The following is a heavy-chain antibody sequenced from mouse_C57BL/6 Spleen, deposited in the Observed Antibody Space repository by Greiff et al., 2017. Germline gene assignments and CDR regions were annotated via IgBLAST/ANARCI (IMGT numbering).Heavy chain of an antibody. Sequence: QVQLQQSGAELVRPGTSVKVSCKASGYAFTNYLIEWVKQRPGQGLEGIGVINPGSGGTNYNEKFKGKATLTADKSSSTAYMQLSSLTSEDSAVYFCAREDYYGKGYYAMDYWGQGTSVTVSS. D-gene: IGHD2-1*01. V-gene: IGHV1-54*01. CDR3: AREDYYGKGYYAMDY. J-gene: IGHJ4*01. CDR2: INPGSGGT. CDR1: GYAFTNYL.